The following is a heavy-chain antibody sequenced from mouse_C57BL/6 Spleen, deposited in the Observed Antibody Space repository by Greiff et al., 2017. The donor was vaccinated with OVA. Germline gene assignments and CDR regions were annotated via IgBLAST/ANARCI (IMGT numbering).Heavy chain of an antibody. CDR1: GFSLTSYG. V-gene: IGHV2-2*01. CDR3: ARNYYGSPLYWYFDV. Sequence: QVQLQQSGPGLVQPSQSLSITCTVSGFSLTSYGVHWVRQSPGKGLEWLGVIWSGGSTDYNAAFISRLSISKDNSKSQVFFKMNSLQADDTAIYYCARNYYGSPLYWYFDVWGTGTTVTVSS. J-gene: IGHJ1*03. D-gene: IGHD1-1*01. CDR2: IWSGGST.